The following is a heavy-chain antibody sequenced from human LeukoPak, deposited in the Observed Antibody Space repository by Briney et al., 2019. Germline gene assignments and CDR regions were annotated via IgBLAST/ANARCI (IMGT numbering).Heavy chain of an antibody. D-gene: IGHD4-23*01. CDR1: GGSISSYY. Sequence: PSETLSLTCTVSGGSISSYYRSWIRQPAGKGLEWIGSIYSSGSTSYNPSLQSRVTMSVDTSKSQVSLKLSSATAAATAMYHCARVYQSSGISSGYFDYWGQGTLVTVSS. CDR3: ARVYQSSGISSGYFDY. V-gene: IGHV4-4*07. J-gene: IGHJ4*02. CDR2: IYSSGST.